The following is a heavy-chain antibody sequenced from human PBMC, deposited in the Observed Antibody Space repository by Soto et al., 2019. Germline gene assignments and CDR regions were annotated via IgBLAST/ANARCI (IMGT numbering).Heavy chain of an antibody. D-gene: IGHD4-17*01. J-gene: IGHJ4*02. CDR1: GGTFSSYT. CDR2: IIPILGIA. V-gene: IGHV1-69*02. CDR3: ASTLNGDYGHY. Sequence: QVQLVQSGAEVKKPGSSVKVSCKASGGTFSSYTISWVRQAPGQGLEWMGRIIPILGIANYAQKFQGRVTITADKSTSTAYMELSSLRSEDTAMYYCASTLNGDYGHYWGQGTLVTVSS.